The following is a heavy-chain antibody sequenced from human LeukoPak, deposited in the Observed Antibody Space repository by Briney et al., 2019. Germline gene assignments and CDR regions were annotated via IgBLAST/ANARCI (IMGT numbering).Heavy chain of an antibody. CDR1: GFTVSSNY. Sequence: PGGSLRLSCAASGFTVSSNYMGWVRQAPGKGLEWVSVIYSGGSTYYADSVKGRFTISRDNSKNTLYLQMNSLRAEDTAVYYCARMAAAGPLGYWGQGTVVTVSS. J-gene: IGHJ4*02. D-gene: IGHD6-13*01. CDR3: ARMAAAGPLGY. V-gene: IGHV3-66*01. CDR2: IYSGGST.